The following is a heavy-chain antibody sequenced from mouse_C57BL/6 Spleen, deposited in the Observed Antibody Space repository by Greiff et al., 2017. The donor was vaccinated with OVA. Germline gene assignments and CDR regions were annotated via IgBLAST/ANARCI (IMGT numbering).Heavy chain of an antibody. Sequence: QVQLKQSGAELVRPGTSVKVSCKASGYAFTNYLIEWVKQRPGQGLEWIGVINPGSGGTNYNEKFKGKATLTADKSSSTAYMQLSSLTSEDSAVYFGARGRGYGSREWYFDVWGTGTTVTVSS. CDR3: ARGRGYGSREWYFDV. CDR1: GYAFTNYL. CDR2: INPGSGGT. V-gene: IGHV1-54*01. J-gene: IGHJ1*03. D-gene: IGHD1-1*01.